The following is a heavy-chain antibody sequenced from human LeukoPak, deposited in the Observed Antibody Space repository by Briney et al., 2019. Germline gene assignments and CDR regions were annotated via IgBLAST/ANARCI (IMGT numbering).Heavy chain of an antibody. J-gene: IGHJ4*02. V-gene: IGHV4-4*09. CDR3: ASTRRAAVAGRFDA. D-gene: IGHD6-19*01. CDR2: IYHSGNT. CDR1: GASMSSNY. Sequence: SETLSLTCNVSGASMSSNYWSWIRQPPGKGLEWIGYIYHSGNTNYSPSLESRVTMSVDESKNQFSLRVHFVSAADTAVYYCASTRRAAVAGRFDAWGQGTLVTVSS.